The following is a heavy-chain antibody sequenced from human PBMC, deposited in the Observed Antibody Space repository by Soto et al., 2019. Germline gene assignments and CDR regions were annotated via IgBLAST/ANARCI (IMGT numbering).Heavy chain of an antibody. CDR1: GFSLSTSEVG. Sequence: QITLKESGPTLVKSTQTLTLTCTFSGFSLSTSEVGVGWIRQPPGKALEWLALIYWDDDKYYSPSLKSRLTITKDTSKNQVVLTMTNMNPVDTATYYCARRRSPQWGHDYWGQGSLVTVSS. CDR2: IYWDDDK. CDR3: ARRRSPQWGHDY. V-gene: IGHV2-5*02. D-gene: IGHD6-19*01. J-gene: IGHJ4*02.